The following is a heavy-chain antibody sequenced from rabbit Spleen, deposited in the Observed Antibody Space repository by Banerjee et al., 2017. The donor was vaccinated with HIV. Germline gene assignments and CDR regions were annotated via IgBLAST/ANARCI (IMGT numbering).Heavy chain of an antibody. Sequence: QSVEEAGGDLVKPGASLTLTCTASGIDFSSGYYMCWVRQTPGKGLEWIGCIYIGSSGSTYYANWAKGRFTISKTSSTTVTLQMTSLTAADTATYFCARGGNTFWDVFSLWGPGTLVAVS. CDR1: GIDFSSGYY. D-gene: IGHD1-1*01. CDR2: IYIGSSGST. CDR3: ARGGNTFWDVFSL. V-gene: IGHV1S40*01. J-gene: IGHJ4*01.